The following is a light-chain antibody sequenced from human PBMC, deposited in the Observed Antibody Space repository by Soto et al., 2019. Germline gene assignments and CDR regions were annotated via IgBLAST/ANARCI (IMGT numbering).Light chain of an antibody. J-gene: IGLJ2*01. CDR3: HSYDRSLGGVL. Sequence: QSVLTQPPSVSGAPGQRVTISCTGTPSNIGASYAVHWYQQIPGTPPKVLIYGSDKRPSGVPDRFSASRSGTSASLTISGLQAEDEADDFCHSYDRSLGGVLFGGGTKLTVL. V-gene: IGLV1-40*01. CDR1: PSNIGASYA. CDR2: GSD.